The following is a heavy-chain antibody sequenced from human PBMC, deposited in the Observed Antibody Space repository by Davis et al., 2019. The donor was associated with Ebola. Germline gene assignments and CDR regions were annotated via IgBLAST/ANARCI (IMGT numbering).Heavy chain of an antibody. CDR2: IYSGGST. J-gene: IGHJ6*02. D-gene: IGHD4-11*01. V-gene: IGHV3-53*01. CDR3: ASFRLPYYYGMDV. CDR1: GFTVSSNY. Sequence: ESLKISCAASGFTVSSNYMSWVRQAPGKGLEWVSVIYSGGSTYYADSVKGRFTISRDNSKNTLYLQMNSLRAEDTAVYYCASFRLPYYYGMDVWGQGTTVTVSS.